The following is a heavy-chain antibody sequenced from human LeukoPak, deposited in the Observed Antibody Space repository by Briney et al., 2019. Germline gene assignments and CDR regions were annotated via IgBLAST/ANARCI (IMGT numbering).Heavy chain of an antibody. CDR3: ARGVTMIEYYFDY. J-gene: IGHJ4*02. Sequence: SETLSLTCTVSGGSISSGGYYWSWIRQHPGKGLEWIGYIYYSGSTYYNPSLKGRITISVDTSKNQFSLKLNSVTAADTAVYYCARGVTMIEYYFDYWGQGTLVTVSS. CDR2: IYYSGST. D-gene: IGHD3-22*01. V-gene: IGHV4-31*03. CDR1: GGSISSGGYY.